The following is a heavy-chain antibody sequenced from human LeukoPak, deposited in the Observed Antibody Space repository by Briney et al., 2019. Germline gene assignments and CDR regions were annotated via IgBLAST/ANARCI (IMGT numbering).Heavy chain of an antibody. CDR2: ISSSSSTI. CDR1: GFTFSSYS. Sequence: PGRSLRLSCAASGFTFSSYSMNWVRQAPGKGLEWVSYISSSSSTIYYADSVKGRFTISRDNAKNSLYLQMNSLRAEDTAVYYCARDGDYGDYYYYYGMDVWGQGTTVTVSS. CDR3: ARDGDYGDYYYYYGMDV. V-gene: IGHV3-48*04. J-gene: IGHJ6*02. D-gene: IGHD4-17*01.